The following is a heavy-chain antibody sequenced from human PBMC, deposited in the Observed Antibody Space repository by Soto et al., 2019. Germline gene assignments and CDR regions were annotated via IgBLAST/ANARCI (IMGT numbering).Heavy chain of an antibody. Sequence: QVQLQESGPGLVKPSQTLSLTCAVSGDSLSSGAYYWSWIRQHPGKGLEWIGYIYYSGSTYYNPSLKSRVTISTDTSNLQLSLELSSVTAADTGLYYCAREAIGYDSSGYHSRGALDIWGQGTMVTVSS. V-gene: IGHV4-31*11. J-gene: IGHJ3*02. D-gene: IGHD3-22*01. CDR3: AREAIGYDSSGYHSRGALDI. CDR2: IYYSGST. CDR1: GDSLSSGAYY.